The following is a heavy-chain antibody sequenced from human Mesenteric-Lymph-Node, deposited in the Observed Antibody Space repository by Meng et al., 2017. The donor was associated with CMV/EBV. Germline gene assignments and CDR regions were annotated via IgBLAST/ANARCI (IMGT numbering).Heavy chain of an antibody. J-gene: IGHJ4*02. Sequence: ASVKVSCKASGGTFSSYAISWVRQATGQGLEWMGWMNPNSGNTGYAQKFQGRVTITRNTSISTAYMELSSLRSEDTAVYYCTTRRIAVASDYWGQGTLVTVSS. CDR3: TTRRIAVASDY. V-gene: IGHV1-8*03. D-gene: IGHD6-19*01. CDR2: MNPNSGNT. CDR1: GGTFSSYA.